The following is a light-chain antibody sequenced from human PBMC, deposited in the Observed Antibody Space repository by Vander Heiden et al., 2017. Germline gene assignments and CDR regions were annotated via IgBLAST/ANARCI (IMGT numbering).Light chain of an antibody. CDR1: QSVSSN. CDR2: GAS. Sequence: EIVMTHSPPTLSVSPGERAPLSCRASQSVSSNLAWYQQNPGQAPRLLIYGASTRATGIPARFSGSGSGTEFTLTISSRQSEDVAVYYCQQYKNWPPWTFGQGTKVEIK. J-gene: IGKJ1*01. CDR3: QQYKNWPPWT. V-gene: IGKV3-15*01.